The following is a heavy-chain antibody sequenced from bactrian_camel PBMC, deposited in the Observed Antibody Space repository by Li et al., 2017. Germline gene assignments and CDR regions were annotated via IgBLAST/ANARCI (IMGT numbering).Heavy chain of an antibody. Sequence: HVQLVESGGGFVQTGGSLRLSCTASGLVMDGNSMGWFRQAAGTEREGVSCLSPNGVGTYYANSVKGRSTISQDNAKNTVYLQMNSLKSEDTAMYYCNRWCSPYNYWGQGTQVTVS. D-gene: IGHD7*01. J-gene: IGHJ4*01. V-gene: IGHV3S63*01. CDR3: NRWCSPYNY. CDR1: GLVMDGNS. CDR2: LSPNGVGT.